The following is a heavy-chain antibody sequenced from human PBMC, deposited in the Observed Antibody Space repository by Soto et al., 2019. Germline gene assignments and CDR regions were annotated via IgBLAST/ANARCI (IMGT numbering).Heavy chain of an antibody. CDR1: GFTFSPYT. CDR3: ARGGGFCGGDCYKGGIDY. J-gene: IGHJ4*02. D-gene: IGHD2-21*02. CDR2: ISYDGSDK. V-gene: IGHV3-30-3*01. Sequence: QVQLVESGGGVVQPGRSLRLSCAASGFTFSPYTMHWVRQAPGKGLEWVALISYDGSDKYYADPVKGRFTISRDNSKNALYLQMNSLRPEDTAIYYCARGGGFCGGDCYKGGIDYWGQGTLVTVSS.